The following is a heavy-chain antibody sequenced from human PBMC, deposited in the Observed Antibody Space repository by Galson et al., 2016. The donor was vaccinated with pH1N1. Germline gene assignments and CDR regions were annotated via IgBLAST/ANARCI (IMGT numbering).Heavy chain of an antibody. V-gene: IGHV3-30*04. J-gene: IGHJ4*02. CDR2: ILYDGTNE. CDR3: ARDSEYSGHEGFH. CDR1: GFTFTSYA. D-gene: IGHD5-12*01. Sequence: SLRLSCAASGFTFTSYAMHWVRQAPGKGLEWVAVILYDGTNEYYADSVKGRFTTSRDKTQSTVYLQMNSLRTEDTVVYYCARDSEYSGHEGFHWAQGTLVIVSS.